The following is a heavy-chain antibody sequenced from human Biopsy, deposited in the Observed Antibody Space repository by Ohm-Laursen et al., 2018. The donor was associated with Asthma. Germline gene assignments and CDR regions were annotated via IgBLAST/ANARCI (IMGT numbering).Heavy chain of an antibody. CDR1: GGTFSSNS. V-gene: IGHV1-69*13. J-gene: IGHJ4*02. CDR3: ARGPEYVRSSGALDY. Sequence: SVKVSCNASGGTFSSNSINWVRQAPGQGLEWMGRIIPIFGPTNYAQKFQGRVTISADDSTSTAYMELSSLSSEGTALYYCARGPEYVRSSGALDYWGQGTLVTVSS. D-gene: IGHD2-2*01. CDR2: IIPIFGPT.